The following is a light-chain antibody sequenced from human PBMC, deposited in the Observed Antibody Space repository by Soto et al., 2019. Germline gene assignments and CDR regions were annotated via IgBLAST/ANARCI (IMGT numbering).Light chain of an antibody. CDR2: EVS. Sequence: QYALTQPASVSGSLGQSITISCTGTSSDIGAYNFVSWYQEHPGKAPKLMIYEVSNRPSGVSDRFSASKSGNTASLTISGLRAEDEADYYCSSYASSSSLVFGGGTKLTVL. CDR1: SSDIGAYNF. CDR3: SSYASSSSLV. V-gene: IGLV2-14*01. J-gene: IGLJ3*02.